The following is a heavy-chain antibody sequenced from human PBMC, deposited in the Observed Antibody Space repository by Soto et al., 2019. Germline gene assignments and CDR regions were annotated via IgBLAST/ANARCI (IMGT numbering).Heavy chain of an antibody. J-gene: IGHJ4*02. Sequence: QVQLQESGPGLVKPSETLSLTCTVSGASVRSGSDYWSWIRQPPGKGPECIGYIYHSGNTFYNPSLKTRVTIAVDTSKNQFYLRLISVTAADTAIYYCARSRVYGYGVFDYWGQGSLVTVS. CDR3: ARSRVYGYGVFDY. V-gene: IGHV4-61*01. CDR1: GASVRSGSDY. D-gene: IGHD5-18*01. CDR2: IYHSGNT.